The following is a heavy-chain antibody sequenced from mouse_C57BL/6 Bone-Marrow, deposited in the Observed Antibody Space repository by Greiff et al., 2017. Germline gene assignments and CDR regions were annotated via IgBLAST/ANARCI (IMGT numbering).Heavy chain of an antibody. J-gene: IGHJ2*01. CDR1: GSTFTSTG. CDR3: ARLAECDY. CDR2: IYPRSGNT. V-gene: IGHV1-81*01. Sequence: VHLQQSGAELARPGASVKLSCKVSGSTFTSTGLSWVKQRTGQGLEWIGEIYPRSGNTYYNEKLKGKATLTAAKSSSTASMELRSLTSEDSAVYFCARLAECDYWGQGTTLTVSS. D-gene: IGHD6-1*01.